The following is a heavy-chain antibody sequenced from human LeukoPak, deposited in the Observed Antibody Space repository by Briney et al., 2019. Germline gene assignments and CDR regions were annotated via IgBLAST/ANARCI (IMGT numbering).Heavy chain of an antibody. CDR3: ARDLGGRYYDSSGYYWANAFDI. CDR2: IYHTGST. J-gene: IGHJ3*02. D-gene: IGHD3-22*01. CDR1: GGSVSDYY. Sequence: SETLSLTCTISGGSVSDYYWSWIRQSPGKGLEWIGYIYHTGSTSYSPSLKSRVTISADTSQNQFSLKLSSVTAADTAVYYCARDLGGRYYDSSGYYWANAFDIWGQGTMVTVSS. V-gene: IGHV4-59*02.